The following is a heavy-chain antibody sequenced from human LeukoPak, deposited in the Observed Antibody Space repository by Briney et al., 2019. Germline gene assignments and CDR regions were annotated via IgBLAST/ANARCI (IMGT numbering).Heavy chain of an antibody. Sequence: PGRSLRLSCAASGFTFSSYGMHWVRQAPGKGLEWVAVIWYDGSNKYYADSVKGRFTISRDNSKNTLYLQMNSLRAEDTAVYYCARTPQRPGYYFGYWGQGTLVTVSS. V-gene: IGHV3-33*08. D-gene: IGHD6-25*01. J-gene: IGHJ4*02. CDR1: GFTFSSYG. CDR2: IWYDGSNK. CDR3: ARTPQRPGYYFGY.